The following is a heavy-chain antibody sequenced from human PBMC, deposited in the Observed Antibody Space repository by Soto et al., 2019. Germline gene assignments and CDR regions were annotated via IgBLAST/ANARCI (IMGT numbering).Heavy chain of an antibody. Sequence: QVQLVQSGTEVKKSGSSVKVSCRASGGTSSNFVITWVRQVPGQGLEWLGGILPMFGAVKYAQKFQDRLKITADSATQTAAMELGSLRSEDTAVYYCARPKRSGYDRGDSYYHTMDVWGHGTTVTVS. J-gene: IGHJ6*02. V-gene: IGHV1-69*06. D-gene: IGHD3-3*01. CDR3: ARPKRSGYDRGDSYYHTMDV. CDR2: ILPMFGAV. CDR1: GGTSSNFV.